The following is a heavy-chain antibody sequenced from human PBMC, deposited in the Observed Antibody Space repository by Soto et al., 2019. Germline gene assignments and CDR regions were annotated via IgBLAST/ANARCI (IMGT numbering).Heavy chain of an antibody. CDR3: ARCLGDIVLVPAAWGEPKTGTKYNWFDP. J-gene: IGHJ5*02. Sequence: VQLVQSGAEVKKPGASVKVSCKASGYTFTSYDINWVRQATGQGLEWMGWMNPNSGNTGYAQKFQGRVTMTRNTSISTAYMELSSMRSEATAVYYCARCLGDIVLVPAAWGEPKTGTKYNWFDPWGQGTLVTVSS. CDR1: GYTFTSYD. V-gene: IGHV1-8*01. D-gene: IGHD2-2*01. CDR2: MNPNSGNT.